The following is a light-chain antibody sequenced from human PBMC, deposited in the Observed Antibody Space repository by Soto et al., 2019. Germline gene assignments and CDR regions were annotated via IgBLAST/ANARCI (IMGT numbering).Light chain of an antibody. CDR2: DIR. CDR3: SSYTSSSTRV. J-gene: IGLJ1*01. Sequence: QSVLTQPASVSGSPGQLITISCTGTSSDVGGYKYVSWYQQHPGKAPKLLIYDIRNRPSGVSDRFSGSKSGNTASLTISGLQAEDEADYYCSSYTSSSTRVFGTGTKLTVL. CDR1: SSDVGGYKY. V-gene: IGLV2-14*03.